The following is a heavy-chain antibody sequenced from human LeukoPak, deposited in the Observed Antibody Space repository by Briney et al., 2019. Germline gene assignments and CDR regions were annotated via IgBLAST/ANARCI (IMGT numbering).Heavy chain of an antibody. V-gene: IGHV4-4*07. J-gene: IGHJ2*01. CDR3: ARDGSAAGPYWYFDL. CDR2: IYTSGST. CDR1: GGSISSYY. D-gene: IGHD6-13*01. Sequence: SETLSLTCTVSGGSISSYYWSRIRQPAGKGLEWIGRIYTSGSTNYNPSLKSRVTMSVDTSKNQFSLKLSSVTAAGTAVYYCARDGSAAGPYWYFDLWGRGTLVTVSS.